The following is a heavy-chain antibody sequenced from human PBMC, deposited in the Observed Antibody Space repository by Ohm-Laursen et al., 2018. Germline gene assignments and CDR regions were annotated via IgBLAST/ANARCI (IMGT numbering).Heavy chain of an antibody. Sequence: SLRLSCAASGFTFSDYYMNWVRQAPGKGLEWVSYISSSTSTIFYADSVKGRSTISRDNAKNSLYLQINSLRADDTAVYYCARAHRVGAHRYFDYWGQGTLVTVSS. CDR2: ISSSTSTI. J-gene: IGHJ4*02. D-gene: IGHD1-26*01. V-gene: IGHV3-11*01. CDR3: ARAHRVGAHRYFDY. CDR1: GFTFSDYY.